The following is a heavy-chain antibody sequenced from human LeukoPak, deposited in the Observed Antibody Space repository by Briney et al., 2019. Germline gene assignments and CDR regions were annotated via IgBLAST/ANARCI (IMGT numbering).Heavy chain of an antibody. CDR1: GFTFSSYS. V-gene: IGHV3-48*01. D-gene: IGHD5-18*01. J-gene: IGHJ4*02. Sequence: GGSLRLSCAASGFTFSSYSMNWVRQAPGKGLEWVSYISSSSSTIYYADSVKGRFTISRDNAKNSLYLQMSSLRAEDTAVYYCARQYISGQWYFDYWGQGTLVTVSS. CDR2: ISSSSSTI. CDR3: ARQYISGQWYFDY.